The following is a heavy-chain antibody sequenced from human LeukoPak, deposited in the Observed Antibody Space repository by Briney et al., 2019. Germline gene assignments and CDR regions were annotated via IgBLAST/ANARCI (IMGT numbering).Heavy chain of an antibody. J-gene: IGHJ4*02. CDR1: GGTFSSYA. Sequence: SVKVSCKASGGTFSSYAISWVRQAPGQGLEWMGRIIPILGIANYAQKFQGRVTITADKSTSTAYMELSSLRSEDTAVYYCARDLGLILLPAGWGQGTLVTVSS. CDR3: ARDLGLILLPAG. V-gene: IGHV1-69*04. D-gene: IGHD2-15*01. CDR2: IIPILGIA.